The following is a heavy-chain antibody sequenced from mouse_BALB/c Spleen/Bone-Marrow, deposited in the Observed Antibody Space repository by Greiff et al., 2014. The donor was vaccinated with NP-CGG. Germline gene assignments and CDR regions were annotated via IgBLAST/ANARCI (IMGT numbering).Heavy chain of an antibody. J-gene: IGHJ4*01. CDR3: ARWLVRMDY. D-gene: IGHD2-3*01. V-gene: IGHV14-3*02. CDR2: IDPADDNT. Sequence: VTLKESGAELVKPGASVKLSCTASGFNIKDTFMKWVKQRPEQGLEWIGRIDPADDNTEYDPKFQGKAAITTDTSSNTAYLQLSSLTSEDTAVYYCARWLVRMDYWGQGTSVTVSS. CDR1: GFNIKDTF.